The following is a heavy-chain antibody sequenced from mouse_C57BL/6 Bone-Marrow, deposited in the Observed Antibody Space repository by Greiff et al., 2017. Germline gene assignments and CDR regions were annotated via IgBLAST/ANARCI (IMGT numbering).Heavy chain of an antibody. V-gene: IGHV1-50*01. J-gene: IGHJ1*03. CDR2: IDPSDSYT. CDR1: GYTFTSYW. D-gene: IGHD1-1*01. Sequence: QVQLQQPGAELVKPGASVKLSCKASGYTFTSYWMQWVKQRPGQGLEWIGEIDPSDSYTNYNQKFKCKATLTVDTSSSTAYMQLSSLTSEYSAVYYCAREVLTTVVAPYFDVWGTGTTVTVSS. CDR3: AREVLTTVVAPYFDV.